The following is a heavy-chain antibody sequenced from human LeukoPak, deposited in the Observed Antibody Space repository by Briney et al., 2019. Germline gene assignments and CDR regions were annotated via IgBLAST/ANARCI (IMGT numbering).Heavy chain of an antibody. Sequence: GRSVRLSCAASGFTFDDYAMHWVRQALGKGLEGVSGNSWNSGSIGCAGSVKGRFTISRDNAKNSLYLQMNRLSAEDTALYYCAKAGSSWVKSSPAFWGQGPLVTVSS. V-gene: IGHV3-9*01. D-gene: IGHD6-13*01. CDR1: GFTFDDYA. CDR2: NSWNSGSI. J-gene: IGHJ4*02. CDR3: AKAGSSWVKSSPAF.